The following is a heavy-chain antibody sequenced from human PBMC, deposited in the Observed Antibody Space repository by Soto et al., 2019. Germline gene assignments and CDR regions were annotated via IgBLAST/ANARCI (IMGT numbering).Heavy chain of an antibody. J-gene: IGHJ6*02. CDR1: GFTFRDYA. Sequence: VVFMRLSCAAAGFTFRDYAMSWVRQAPWKGLEWVSRISGNGGDINYADSVKGRFTISRDNSKNTLYLQMNSLRAEDTAVYYCAKRGDIVEVSRTFVGYGMDVWGQGTTVTVSS. CDR3: AKRGDIVEVSRTFVGYGMDV. D-gene: IGHD2-2*01. V-gene: IGHV3-23*01. CDR2: ISGNGGDI.